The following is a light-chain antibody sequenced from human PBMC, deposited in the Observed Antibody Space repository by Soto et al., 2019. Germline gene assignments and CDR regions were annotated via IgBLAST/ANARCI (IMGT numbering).Light chain of an antibody. Sequence: QSVLTQPASVSGSLGQSITISCTGTSSDIGAYHYVSWYQQHPGKAPKLIIYEVSYRPSGVSHRCSASKSANTAPLTNSGPQAEDEADYYSNSFASSNSLIFGGGTKLTVL. V-gene: IGLV2-14*01. J-gene: IGLJ2*01. CDR3: NSFASSNSLI. CDR2: EVS. CDR1: SSDIGAYHY.